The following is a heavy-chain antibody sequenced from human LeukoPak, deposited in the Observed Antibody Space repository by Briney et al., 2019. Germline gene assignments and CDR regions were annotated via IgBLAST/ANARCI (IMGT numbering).Heavy chain of an antibody. Sequence: SGPTLVNPTQTLTLTCTFSGFSLSTSGVGVGWIRQPPGKALEWLALLYWDDDKRYTPSLKSRLTITKDTSKKQVVLTMTNMDPVDTATYYCAHTTYYDFWSGPGFDYWGQGTLVTVSS. CDR3: AHTTYYDFWSGPGFDY. CDR2: LYWDDDK. D-gene: IGHD3-3*01. CDR1: GFSLSTSGVG. J-gene: IGHJ4*02. V-gene: IGHV2-5*02.